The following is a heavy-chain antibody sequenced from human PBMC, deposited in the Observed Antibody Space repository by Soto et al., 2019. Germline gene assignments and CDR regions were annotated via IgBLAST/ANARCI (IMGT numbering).Heavy chain of an antibody. V-gene: IGHV3-30*18. CDR3: AKDQGLSSSWYYYYYYGMDV. Sequence: GGSLRLSCAASGFTFSSYGMHWVRQAPGKGLEWVAVISYDGSNKYYADSVKGRFTISRDNSKNTLYLQMNSLRAEDTAVYYCAKDQGLSSSWYYYYYYGMDVWGQGTTVTVSS. CDR2: ISYDGSNK. CDR1: GFTFSSYG. D-gene: IGHD6-13*01. J-gene: IGHJ6*02.